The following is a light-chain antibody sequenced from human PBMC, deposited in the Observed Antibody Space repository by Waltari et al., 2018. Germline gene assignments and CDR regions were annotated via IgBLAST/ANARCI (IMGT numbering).Light chain of an antibody. V-gene: IGLV3-21*03. Sequence: SYVVTQPPSVSLAPGKTATITCGGDDLGRKNVWWYQQRPGQAPVLVVYDNSDRSSGVPERFSGSNSGDTATLTISRVEVGDEADFYCQVWDSTTDHAIFGGGTKLTVL. CDR2: DNS. J-gene: IGLJ2*01. CDR1: DLGRKN. CDR3: QVWDSTTDHAI.